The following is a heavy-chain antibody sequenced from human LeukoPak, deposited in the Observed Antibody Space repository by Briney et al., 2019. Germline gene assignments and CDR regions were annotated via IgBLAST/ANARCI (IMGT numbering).Heavy chain of an antibody. CDR3: ARDTSSGWYGGFVY. V-gene: IGHV4-30-4*01. Sequence: SQTLSLTCTVSGGSISSGDYYWSWIRQPPGKGLEWIGYIYYSGSTYYNPSLKSRVTISVDTSKNQFSLKLSSVTAADTAVYYCARDTSSGWYGGFVYWGQGTLVTVSS. CDR1: GGSISSGDYY. CDR2: IYYSGST. J-gene: IGHJ4*02. D-gene: IGHD6-19*01.